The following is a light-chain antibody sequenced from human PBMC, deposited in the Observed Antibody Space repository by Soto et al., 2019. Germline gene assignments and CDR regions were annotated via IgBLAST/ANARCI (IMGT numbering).Light chain of an antibody. CDR2: AAS. CDR3: KQSYSSPPT. CDR1: QSISNH. J-gene: IGKJ1*01. Sequence: DIQMTQSPSSLSESVEDRVIITCRASQSISNHLNWYQQKPGKAPKLLIFAASSLQSGVPSRFSGSRSGPDFTLTISSLQPEDFATYYCKQSYSSPPTFGQGTKVDIK. V-gene: IGKV1-39*01.